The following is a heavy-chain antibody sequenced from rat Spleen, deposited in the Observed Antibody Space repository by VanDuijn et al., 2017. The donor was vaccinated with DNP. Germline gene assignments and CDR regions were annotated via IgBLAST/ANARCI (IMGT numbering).Heavy chain of an antibody. V-gene: IGHV5-7*01. J-gene: IGHJ2*01. CDR3: AGRPPPTRGPFDY. CDR1: GFTFSDYA. CDR2: IIYDGSST. Sequence: EVQLVESGGGLVQPGRSLKLSCAVSGFTFSDYAMAWVRQSPKKGLEWVATIIYDGSSTYYRDSVKGRFTISRDNGKDTLYLQMDSLRSEDTATYYCAGRPPPTRGPFDYWGQGVTVTVSS. D-gene: IGHD1-4*01.